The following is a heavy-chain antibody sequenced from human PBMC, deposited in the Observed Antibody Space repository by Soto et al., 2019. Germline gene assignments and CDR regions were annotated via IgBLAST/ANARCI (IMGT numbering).Heavy chain of an antibody. CDR2: IIPIFGTA. Sequence: SVKVSCKASGGTFSSYAISWVRQAPGQGLERMGGIIPIFGTANYAQKIQGRVTITADESTSTANMEQSSLRTEDPPVYYCASHTIFPAPNWFAPWGKGPLVTVS. V-gene: IGHV1-69*13. D-gene: IGHD3-3*01. CDR1: GGTFSSYA. CDR3: ASHTIFPAPNWFAP. J-gene: IGHJ5*02.